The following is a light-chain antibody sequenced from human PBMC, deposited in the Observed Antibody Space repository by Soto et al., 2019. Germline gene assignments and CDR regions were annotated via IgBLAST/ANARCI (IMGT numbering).Light chain of an antibody. Sequence: EIVLTQSPCTLSLSPGERATLSCRASQSVSSSYLAWYQQKPGQAPRLLIYAASSRATGIPDRFSGSGSGTDFTLTISRLEPEDFAAYYCQQYGSSPCTFGPGTKVDI. CDR3: QQYGSSPCT. V-gene: IGKV3-20*01. J-gene: IGKJ3*01. CDR1: QSVSSSY. CDR2: AAS.